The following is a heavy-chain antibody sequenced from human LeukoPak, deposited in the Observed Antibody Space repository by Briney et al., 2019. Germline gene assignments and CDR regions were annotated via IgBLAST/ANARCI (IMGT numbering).Heavy chain of an antibody. CDR1: GGSFSGYY. Sequence: LSLTCAVYGGSFSGYYWSWIRQPPGKGLEWVSYISSSGSTIYYADSVKGRFTISRDNAKNSLYLQMNSLRAEDTAVYNCARVGDYGDYYMDVWGKGTTVTISS. CDR2: ISSSGSTI. V-gene: IGHV3-11*01. D-gene: IGHD4-17*01. J-gene: IGHJ6*03. CDR3: ARVGDYGDYYMDV.